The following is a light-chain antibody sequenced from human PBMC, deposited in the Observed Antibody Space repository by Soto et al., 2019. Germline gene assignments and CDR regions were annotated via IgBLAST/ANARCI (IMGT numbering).Light chain of an antibody. Sequence: EIVMTQSPGALSVSPGERATLSCRASQSVRSNFAWYQQKPGQAPRRLIYGASTRSTGIPARFSGSGSGTEITHTISSLQAEDFAVYSCQQYNAWPGTFGQGTTLEVK. CDR2: GAS. J-gene: IGKJ2*01. CDR1: QSVRSN. V-gene: IGKV3-15*01. CDR3: QQYNAWPGT.